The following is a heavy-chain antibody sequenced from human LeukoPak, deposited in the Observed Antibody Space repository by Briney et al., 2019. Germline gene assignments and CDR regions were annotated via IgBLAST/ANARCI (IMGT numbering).Heavy chain of an antibody. CDR2: MNPNSGNT. Sequence: ASVKVSCKASGYTFTSYDINWVRQATGQGLEWMGWMNPNSGNTGYAQKFQGRVTITRNTSISTAYMELSSLRSEDTAVYYCARVMGIRHQLLYYWGQGTLVTVSS. CDR1: GYTFTSYD. J-gene: IGHJ4*02. V-gene: IGHV1-8*03. D-gene: IGHD2-2*01. CDR3: ARVMGIRHQLLYY.